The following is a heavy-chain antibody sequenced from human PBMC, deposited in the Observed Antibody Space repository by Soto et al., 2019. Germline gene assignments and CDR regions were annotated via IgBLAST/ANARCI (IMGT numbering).Heavy chain of an antibody. CDR1: GFTFSSSA. D-gene: IGHD6-19*01. CDR3: AKEMVADAYGETSPLDL. Sequence: EVQLLESGGGLVQPGGSLRLSCAASGFTFSSSAMAWVRQAPGTGLEWVSGIDGSGGATSFADSVKGRFSISRDNSKNMLYLHMNRLRAEDTDTYYCAKEMVADAYGETSPLDLWGQGTLVTVSS. CDR2: IDGSGGAT. V-gene: IGHV3-23*01. J-gene: IGHJ5*02.